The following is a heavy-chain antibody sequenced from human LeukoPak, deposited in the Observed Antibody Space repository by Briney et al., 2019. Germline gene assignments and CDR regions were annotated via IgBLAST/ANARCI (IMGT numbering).Heavy chain of an antibody. D-gene: IGHD3-10*01. CDR1: GGSVSSGSYY. CDR2: IYTSGST. Sequence: PSQTLSLTCTVSGGSVSSGSYYWSWIRQPAGKGLEWIGRIYTSGSTNYNPSLKSRVTISVDTSNNQLSLKPSSVTAADTAVYYCARTMVRGVQWFDPWGQGTLVTVSS. J-gene: IGHJ5*02. V-gene: IGHV4-61*02. CDR3: ARTMVRGVQWFDP.